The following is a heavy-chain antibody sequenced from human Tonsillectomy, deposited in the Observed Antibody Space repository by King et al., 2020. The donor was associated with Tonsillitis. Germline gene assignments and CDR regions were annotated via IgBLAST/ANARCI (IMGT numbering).Heavy chain of an antibody. Sequence: VQLVESGGGLVQPGGSLRLSCAASGFSVNTNYMSWVRQAPGKGLEWVSTIYSGGNTFYAAYVKGRFTISRDNSKNTLYLQMSSLVADDTAVLYCARGQRYTTGSSAYYFDPWGQGTLVTVSS. D-gene: IGHD6-6*01. CDR3: ARGQRYTTGSSAYYFDP. CDR1: GFSVNTNY. CDR2: IYSGGNT. J-gene: IGHJ4*02. V-gene: IGHV3-66*01.